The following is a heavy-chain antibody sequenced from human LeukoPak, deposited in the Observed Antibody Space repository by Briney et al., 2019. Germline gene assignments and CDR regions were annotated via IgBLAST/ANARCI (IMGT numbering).Heavy chain of an antibody. CDR2: INPNTGGT. Sequence: ASVKVSCKASGYTFTDYYMHWVRQAPGQGLEWMGWINPNTGGTNYAQKFQGRVTMTRDTSISTAYMELSRLRSDDTAVYYCARDRGLSSWYFDYWGQGTLVTVSS. D-gene: IGHD6-13*01. CDR3: ARDRGLSSWYFDY. V-gene: IGHV1-2*02. J-gene: IGHJ4*02. CDR1: GYTFTDYY.